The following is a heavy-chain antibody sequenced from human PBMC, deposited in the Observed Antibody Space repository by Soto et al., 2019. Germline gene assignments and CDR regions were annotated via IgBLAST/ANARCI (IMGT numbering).Heavy chain of an antibody. CDR1: GGTFSSYA. CDR2: IIPIFGTA. J-gene: IGHJ6*02. CDR3: ARGYGDYAGYYYYYGMDV. D-gene: IGHD4-17*01. Sequence: QVQLVQSGAEVKKPGSSVKVSCKASGGTFSSYAISWVRQAPGQGLEWMGGIIPIFGTANYAQKFQGRVTITADESTSTAYIELSSLRSEDTAVYYCARGYGDYAGYYYYYGMDVWGQGTTVTVSS. V-gene: IGHV1-69*01.